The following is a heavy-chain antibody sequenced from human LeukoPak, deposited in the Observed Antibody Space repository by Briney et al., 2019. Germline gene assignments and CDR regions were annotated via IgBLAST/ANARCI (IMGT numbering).Heavy chain of an antibody. J-gene: IGHJ4*02. V-gene: IGHV1-69*13. Sequence: SVKVSCKASGGTFSSYAISWVRQAPGQGLEWMGGIIPIFGTANYAQKFQGRVTITADESTSTAYMELSSLRSEDTAVYYCARRVGPNYGSGSYYHYWGQGTLVTVSS. D-gene: IGHD3-10*01. CDR1: GGTFSSYA. CDR2: IIPIFGTA. CDR3: ARRVGPNYGSGSYYHY.